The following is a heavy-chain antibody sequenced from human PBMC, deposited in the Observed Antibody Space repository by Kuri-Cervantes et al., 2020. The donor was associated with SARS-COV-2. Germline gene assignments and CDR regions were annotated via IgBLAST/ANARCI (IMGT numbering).Heavy chain of an antibody. V-gene: IGHV3-49*04. J-gene: IGHJ6*03. CDR3: TRGIAAAGTPHYYYYYYMDV. D-gene: IGHD6-13*01. CDR1: GFTFGDYA. Sequence: GESLKISCTASGFTFGDYAMSWVRQAPGKGLEWVGFIRSKAYGGTTEYAASVKGGFTISRDDSKSIAYLQMNSLKTEDTAVYYCTRGIAAAGTPHYYYYYYMDVWGKGTTVTVSS. CDR2: IRSKAYGGTT.